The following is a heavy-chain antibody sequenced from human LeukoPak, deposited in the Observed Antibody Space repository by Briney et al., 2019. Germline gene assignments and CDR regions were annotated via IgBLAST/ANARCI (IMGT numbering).Heavy chain of an antibody. V-gene: IGHV4-59*12. D-gene: IGHD3-3*01. CDR3: AAVLEWLYNWFDP. Sequence: SETLSLTCTVSGGSISSYYWSWIRQPPGKGLEWIGYIYYSGSTNYNPSLKSRVTISVDTSKNQFSLKLSSVTAADTAVYYCAAVLEWLYNWFDPWGQGTLVTVSS. CDR2: IYYSGST. CDR1: GGSISSYY. J-gene: IGHJ5*02.